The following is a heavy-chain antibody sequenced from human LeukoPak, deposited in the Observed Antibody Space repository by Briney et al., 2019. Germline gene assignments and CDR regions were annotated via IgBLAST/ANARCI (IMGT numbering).Heavy chain of an antibody. CDR2: ISAYNGNT. D-gene: IGHD6-19*01. Sequence: ASVKVSCKASGYTFTSYGISWVRQAPGQGLEWMGWISAYNGNTNYAQKLQGRVTMTTDTSTSTAYMELRSLRSDDTAVYYCARDRVPGIAVAVLDYWGQGTLVTVSS. CDR3: ARDRVPGIAVAVLDY. CDR1: GYTFTSYG. V-gene: IGHV1-18*01. J-gene: IGHJ4*02.